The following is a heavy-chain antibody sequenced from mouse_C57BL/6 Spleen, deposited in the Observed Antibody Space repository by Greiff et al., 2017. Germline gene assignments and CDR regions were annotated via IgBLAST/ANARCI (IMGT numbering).Heavy chain of an antibody. CDR2: IYPGDGDT. Sequence: QVQLKQSGPELVKPGASVKISCKASGYAFSSSWMNWVKQRPGKGLEWIGRIYPGDGDTNYNGKFKGKATLTADKSSSTAYMQLSSLTSEDSAVYFCARGQLRLPAWFAYWGQGTLVTVSA. V-gene: IGHV1-82*01. J-gene: IGHJ3*01. CDR3: ARGQLRLPAWFAY. D-gene: IGHD3-2*02. CDR1: GYAFSSSW.